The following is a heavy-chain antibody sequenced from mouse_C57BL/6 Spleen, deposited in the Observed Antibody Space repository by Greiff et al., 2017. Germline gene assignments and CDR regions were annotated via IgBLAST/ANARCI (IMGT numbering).Heavy chain of an antibody. CDR1: GFTFSSYA. V-gene: IGHV5-9-1*02. Sequence: EVMLVESGEGLVKPGGSLKLSCAASGFTFSSYAMSWVRQTPEKRLEWVAYISSGGDYIYSADTVKGRFTISRDNARNTLYRQMSSLKSEDTAMYYCTLNNYYGSSPFAYWGQGTLVTVSA. CDR2: ISSGGDYI. J-gene: IGHJ3*01. CDR3: TLNNYYGSSPFAY. D-gene: IGHD1-1*01.